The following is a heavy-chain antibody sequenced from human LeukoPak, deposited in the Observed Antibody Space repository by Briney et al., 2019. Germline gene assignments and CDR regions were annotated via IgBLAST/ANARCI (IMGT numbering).Heavy chain of an antibody. Sequence: SETLSLTCAVSGGSLSGYYWTWIRQPPGKGLEWIGEINHSGSTNYNPSLKSRVTISVDTSKNQFSLKLSSVTAADTAVYYCARGPVAATYFDYWGQGTLVTVSS. CDR3: ARGPVAATYFDY. CDR1: GGSLSGYY. CDR2: INHSGST. V-gene: IGHV4-34*01. D-gene: IGHD2-15*01. J-gene: IGHJ4*02.